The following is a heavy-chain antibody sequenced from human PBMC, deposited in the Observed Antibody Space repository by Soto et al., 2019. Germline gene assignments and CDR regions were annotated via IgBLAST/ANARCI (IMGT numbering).Heavy chain of an antibody. CDR1: GFTFSSYG. Sequence: PGGSLRLSCAASGFTFSSYGMHWVRQAPGKGLEWVAVISYDGSNKYYADSVKGRFTISRDNSKNTLYLQMNSLRAEDTAVYYCAKEGIAAAGPPGYWGQGTLVTVSS. CDR3: AKEGIAAAGPPGY. J-gene: IGHJ4*02. CDR2: ISYDGSNK. D-gene: IGHD6-13*01. V-gene: IGHV3-30*18.